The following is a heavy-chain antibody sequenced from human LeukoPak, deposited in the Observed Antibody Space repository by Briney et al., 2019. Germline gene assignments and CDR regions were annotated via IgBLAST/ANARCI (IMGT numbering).Heavy chain of an antibody. CDR1: GDSITGYY. D-gene: IGHD1-7*01. V-gene: IGHV4-59*08. CDR3: ARHKNSGTYPLDF. Sequence: SETLSLTCTVSGDSITGYYWSWIRQPPGRELEYIGFIRYSGSTKYNPSLQSRVTMSVDTSKNQFSLMLTSVTAADTAVYYCARHKNSGTYPLDFWGQGTLVTVSS. CDR2: IRYSGST. J-gene: IGHJ4*02.